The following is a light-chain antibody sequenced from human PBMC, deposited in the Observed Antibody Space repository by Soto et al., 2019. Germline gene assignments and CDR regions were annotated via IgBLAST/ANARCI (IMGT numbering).Light chain of an antibody. CDR1: QSLTSSY. CDR2: DAS. CDR3: QQRNNWPLT. V-gene: IGKV3-11*01. Sequence: LPQPPGILSLSPGETATLSCSASQSLTSSYLAWYQQKPGQAPRLLIYDASNRATGIPARFSGSGSGADFTLTISSLEPADFAVYYCQQRNNWPLTFGGGTKVDIK. J-gene: IGKJ4*01.